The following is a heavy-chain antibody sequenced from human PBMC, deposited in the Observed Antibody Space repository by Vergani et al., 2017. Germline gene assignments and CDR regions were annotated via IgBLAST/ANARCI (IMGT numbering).Heavy chain of an antibody. J-gene: IGHJ4*02. CDR3: AREVAAAGTWVDY. CDR1: GFTFSSYA. Sequence: QVQLVESGGGVVQPGGSLRLSCAASGFTFSSYAMHWVRQAPGKGLEWVAVISYDGSNKYYADSVKGRFTISRDNSKNTLYLQMNSLRAEDTAVYYCAREVAAAGTWVDYWGQGTLVTVSS. CDR2: ISYDGSNK. D-gene: IGHD6-13*01. V-gene: IGHV3-30-3*01.